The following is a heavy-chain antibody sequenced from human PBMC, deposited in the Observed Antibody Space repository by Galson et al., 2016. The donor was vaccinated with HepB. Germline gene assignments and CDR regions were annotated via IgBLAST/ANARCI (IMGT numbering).Heavy chain of an antibody. Sequence: SETLSLTCTVSGGSISTSSYYWGLIRQPPGKGLEWIGCIYYSGSTYYNPSLRSRVTISVDRSKNQFSLKLASVTAADTAVYYCARPNRYCSTTSCYDHAFDIWGQGTMVTVSS. V-gene: IGHV4-39*01. D-gene: IGHD2-2*01. CDR1: GGSISTSSYY. J-gene: IGHJ3*02. CDR3: ARPNRYCSTTSCYDHAFDI. CDR2: IYYSGST.